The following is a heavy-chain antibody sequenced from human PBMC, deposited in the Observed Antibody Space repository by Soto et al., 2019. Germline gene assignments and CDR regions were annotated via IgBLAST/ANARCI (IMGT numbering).Heavy chain of an antibody. D-gene: IGHD2-8*01. CDR1: GFTFSSYS. CDR3: ARDEGYCTNGVCYARPFDY. V-gene: IGHV3-21*01. J-gene: IGHJ4*02. Sequence: GGSLRLSCAASGFTFSSYSMNWVRQAPGKGLEWVSSISSSSYIYYADSVKGRFTISRDNAKNSLYLQMNSLRAEDTAVYYCARDEGYCTNGVCYARPFDYWGQGTLVTVSS. CDR2: ISSSSYI.